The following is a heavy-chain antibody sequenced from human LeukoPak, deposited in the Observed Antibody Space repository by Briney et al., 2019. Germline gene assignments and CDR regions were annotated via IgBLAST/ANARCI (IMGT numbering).Heavy chain of an antibody. CDR3: ARATSIAARLQTIFDY. J-gene: IGHJ4*02. CDR1: GGSFSGFR. D-gene: IGHD6-6*01. V-gene: IGHV4-34*01. Sequence: PSETLSLTCAVYGGSFSGFRWSWIRQPPGKGLEWIGEINHSGSTYYNPSLKSRVTISVDTSKDQFSLNLTSVTAADTAVYYCARATSIAARLQTIFDYWGQGTLVTVSS. CDR2: INHSGST.